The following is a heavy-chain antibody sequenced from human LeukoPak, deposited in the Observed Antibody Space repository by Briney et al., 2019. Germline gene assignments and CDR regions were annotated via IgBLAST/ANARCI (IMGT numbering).Heavy chain of an antibody. J-gene: IGHJ4*02. Sequence: PGGSLRLSCAASGFTFSSYAMHWVRQTPGKGLEWVAVMSSDGSKKYYADSVKGRFTISRDNSKNTLYLQMNSLRAVDTAVYYCAKKFRGTTVISGDYFDYWGQGTLVTVSS. CDR1: GFTFSSYA. CDR3: AKKFRGTTVISGDYFDY. V-gene: IGHV3-30-3*02. CDR2: MSSDGSKK. D-gene: IGHD4-17*01.